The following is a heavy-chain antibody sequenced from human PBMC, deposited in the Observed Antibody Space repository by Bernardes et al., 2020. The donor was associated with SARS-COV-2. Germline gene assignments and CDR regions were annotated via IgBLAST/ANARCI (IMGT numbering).Heavy chain of an antibody. J-gene: IGHJ4*02. Sequence: EPLSLTFTVSVGSISAYYWSWFRPPPGKGLEWIGYLYYTGSTNYNPSLQSRVTISVDTSKNQFSLKLSSVTAADTAVYYCARGFDYWGQGILVTVSS. V-gene: IGHV4-59*01. CDR1: VGSISAYY. CDR2: LYYTGST. CDR3: ARGFDY.